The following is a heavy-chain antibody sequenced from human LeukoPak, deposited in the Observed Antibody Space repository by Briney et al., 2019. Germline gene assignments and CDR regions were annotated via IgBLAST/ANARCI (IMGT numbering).Heavy chain of an antibody. V-gene: IGHV4-59*01. CDR2: TYYSGST. J-gene: IGHJ4*02. Sequence: PSETLSLTCSVSGGSISSYYWSWLRQPPGKGLEWIGYTYYSGSTNYNPSLKRRVTISVDTPKNQFSLKLSSVTAADTAVYYCASMVRGVMGYWGQGTLVTVSS. D-gene: IGHD3-10*01. CDR3: ASMVRGVMGY. CDR1: GGSISSYY.